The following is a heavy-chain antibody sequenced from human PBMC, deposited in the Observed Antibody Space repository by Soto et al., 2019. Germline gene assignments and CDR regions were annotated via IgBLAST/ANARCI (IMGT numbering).Heavy chain of an antibody. CDR2: INHSGST. J-gene: IGHJ4*02. V-gene: IGHV4-34*01. D-gene: IGHD3-16*02. CDR1: GGSFSGYY. CDR3: ARVQSERGVIHFDY. Sequence: SETLSLTCAFYGGSFSGYYWSWIRQPPGKGLEWIGEINHSGSTNYNPSLKSRVTVSVDTSKNQFSLKLSSVTAADTAVYYCARVQSERGVIHFDYWGQGTLVTVSS.